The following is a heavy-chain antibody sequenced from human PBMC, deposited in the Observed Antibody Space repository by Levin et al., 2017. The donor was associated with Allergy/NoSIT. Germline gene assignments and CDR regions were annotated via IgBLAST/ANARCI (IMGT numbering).Heavy chain of an antibody. CDR1: GFTFSSYA. D-gene: IGHD5-18*01. CDR2: ISGSGGST. V-gene: IGHV3-23*01. CDR3: ALNLKGYSYGYGY. Sequence: GGSLRLSCAASGFTFSSYAMSWVRQAPGKGLEWVSAISGSGGSTYYADSVKGRFTISRDNSKNTLYLQMNSLRAEDTAVYYCALNLKGYSYGYGYWGQGTLVTVSS. J-gene: IGHJ4*02.